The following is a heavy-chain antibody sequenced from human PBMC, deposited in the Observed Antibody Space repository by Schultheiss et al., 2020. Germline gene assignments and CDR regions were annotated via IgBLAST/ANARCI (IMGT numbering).Heavy chain of an antibody. Sequence: SVKVSCKASGGTFSSYTISWVRQAPGQGLEWMGRIIPILGIANYAQKFQGRVTITADKSTSTAYMELSSLRSEDTAVYYCARGLVRWGSGSYPLPPTYYYYYYGMDVWGQGTTVTVSS. CDR1: GGTFSSYT. J-gene: IGHJ6*02. D-gene: IGHD3-10*01. V-gene: IGHV1-69*02. CDR3: ARGLVRWGSGSYPLPPTYYYYYYGMDV. CDR2: IIPILGIA.